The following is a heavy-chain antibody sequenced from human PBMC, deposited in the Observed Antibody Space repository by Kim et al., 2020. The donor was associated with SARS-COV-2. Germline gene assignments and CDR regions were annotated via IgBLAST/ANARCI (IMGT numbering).Heavy chain of an antibody. J-gene: IGHJ5*02. V-gene: IGHV4-34*01. Sequence: SETLSLTCAVYGGSFSGYYWSWIRQPPGKGLEWIGEINHSGSTNYNPSLKSRVTISVDTSKNQFSLKLSSVTAADTAVYYCARGGRADSWGGHNWFDPWGQGTLVTVSS. CDR1: GGSFSGYY. CDR2: INHSGST. D-gene: IGHD1-1*01. CDR3: ARGGRADSWGGHNWFDP.